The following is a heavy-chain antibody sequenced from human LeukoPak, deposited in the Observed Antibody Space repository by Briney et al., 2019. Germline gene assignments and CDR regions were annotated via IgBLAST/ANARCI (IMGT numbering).Heavy chain of an antibody. CDR1: GGSIRSDY. D-gene: IGHD5-18*01. J-gene: IGHJ3*02. Sequence: SETLSLTCTVSGGSIRSDYCSWIRQPAGKGLEWMGRIYTSGRTSYNPSLKSRVTMSVDTPKNQFSLKLSSLTAADTAVYYCATKHLWSDGFDIWGQGTMVTVSS. CDR3: ATKHLWSDGFDI. V-gene: IGHV4-4*07. CDR2: IYTSGRT.